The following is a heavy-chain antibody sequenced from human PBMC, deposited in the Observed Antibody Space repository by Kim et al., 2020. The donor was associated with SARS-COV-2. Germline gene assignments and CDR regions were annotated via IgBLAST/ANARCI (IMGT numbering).Heavy chain of an antibody. D-gene: IGHD3-9*01. CDR1: GGSFSGYY. Sequence: SETLSLTCAVYGGSFSGYYRSWIRQPPGKGLEWIGEINHSGSTNYNPSLKSRVTISVDTSKNQFSLKLSSVTAADTAVYYCARGNTISHFYYYYYGMDVWGQGTTVTVSS. CDR3: ARGNTISHFYYYYYGMDV. CDR2: INHSGST. J-gene: IGHJ6*02. V-gene: IGHV4-34*01.